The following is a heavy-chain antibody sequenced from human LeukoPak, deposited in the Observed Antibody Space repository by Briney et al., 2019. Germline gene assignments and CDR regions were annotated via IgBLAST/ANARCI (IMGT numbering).Heavy chain of an antibody. CDR3: AKDVTGGIAAAAYHFDY. CDR1: GFTFSSYA. CDR2: IRASGVST. D-gene: IGHD6-13*01. J-gene: IGHJ4*02. V-gene: IGHV3-23*01. Sequence: GGSLRLSCAASGFTFSSYAMSWVRQAPGKGLEWVSAIRASGVSTYYADSVKGRFTITRDNSKNTLYLQMNSLRAEDTAVYYCAKDVTGGIAAAAYHFDYWGQGTLVTVSS.